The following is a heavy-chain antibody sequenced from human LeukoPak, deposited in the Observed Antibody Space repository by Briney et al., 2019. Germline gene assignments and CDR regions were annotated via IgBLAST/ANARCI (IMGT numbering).Heavy chain of an antibody. CDR3: AKDMRVLAGALNAFDI. V-gene: IGHV3-30*18. J-gene: IGHJ3*02. CDR1: GFTFSSYG. D-gene: IGHD2-8*02. Sequence: GGSLRLSCAASGFTFSSYGMHWVRQAPGKGLEWVAVISYDGSSKYYADSVKGRFTISRDNSKNTLYLQMNSLRAEDTAVYYCAKDMRVLAGALNAFDIWGQGTMVTVSS. CDR2: ISYDGSSK.